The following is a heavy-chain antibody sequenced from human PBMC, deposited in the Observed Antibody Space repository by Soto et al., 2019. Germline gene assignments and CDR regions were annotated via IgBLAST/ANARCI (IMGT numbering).Heavy chain of an antibody. CDR1: GFTFSSYG. CDR2: ISDTGGNT. Sequence: RLSCAASGFTFSSYGMNWVRQPPGKGLEWVSSISDTGGNTFYTDSVKGRFTISRDNSKNTLYLQMNNLIADDTAVYYCAKRVAYSSSSAYLDYWGPGNLVTV. D-gene: IGHD6-6*01. CDR3: AKRVAYSSSSAYLDY. V-gene: IGHV3-23*01. J-gene: IGHJ4*02.